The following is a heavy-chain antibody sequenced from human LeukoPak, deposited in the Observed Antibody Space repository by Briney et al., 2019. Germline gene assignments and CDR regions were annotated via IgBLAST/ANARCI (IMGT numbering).Heavy chain of an antibody. D-gene: IGHD7-27*01. CDR2: INPISGGT. Sequence: ASMKVSCKASGYTFTGYYMHWVRQAPGQGLEWMGWINPISGGTNYAQKFQGRVTMTRDTSISTAYMELSSLRSDDTAVYYCARVPNWGFDYWGQGTLVTVSS. J-gene: IGHJ4*02. CDR3: ARVPNWGFDY. CDR1: GYTFTGYY. V-gene: IGHV1-2*02.